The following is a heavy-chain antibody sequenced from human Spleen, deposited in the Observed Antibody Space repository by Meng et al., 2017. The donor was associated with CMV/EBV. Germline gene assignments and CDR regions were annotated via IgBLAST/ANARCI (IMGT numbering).Heavy chain of an antibody. J-gene: IGHJ6*02. CDR1: GFTVSSSY. CDR2: IYSGGST. D-gene: IGHD2-2*01. Sequence: GESLKISCAASGFTVSSSYMSWVRQAPGKGLEWVSIIYSGGSTYYADSVKGRFTISRDNSKNTLYLQMNSLRAEDTAVYYCARMGGYCSSTSCWDYYYYGMDVWGQGTTVTVSS. V-gene: IGHV3-66*02. CDR3: ARMGGYCSSTSCWDYYYYGMDV.